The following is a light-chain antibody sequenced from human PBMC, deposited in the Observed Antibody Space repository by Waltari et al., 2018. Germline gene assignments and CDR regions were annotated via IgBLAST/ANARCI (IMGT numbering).Light chain of an antibody. CDR1: STAVGGYNY. V-gene: IGLV2-14*03. Sequence: QSALTQPASVSGSPGQSITISCTGTSTAVGGYNYVSWYQQHPGKAPKLLIYNVNNRPSGISNRFSGSKSGNTASLTISGLQDEDEADYYCSSYSPSTTLGIFGGGTRLTVL. CDR3: SSYSPSTTLGI. J-gene: IGLJ2*01. CDR2: NVN.